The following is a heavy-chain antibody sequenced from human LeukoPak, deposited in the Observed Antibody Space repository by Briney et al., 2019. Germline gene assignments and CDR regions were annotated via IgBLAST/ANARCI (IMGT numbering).Heavy chain of an antibody. CDR2: ISSSSYI. V-gene: IGHV3-21*01. J-gene: IGHJ6*02. Sequence: GGSQRLSCAASGFTFSSYSMNWVRQAPGKGLEWVSSISSSSYIYYADSVKGRFTISRDNAKNSLYLQMNSLRAEDTAVYYCARTMDCSSTSCYLSGYGMDVWGQGTTVTVSS. CDR3: ARTMDCSSTSCYLSGYGMDV. D-gene: IGHD2-2*01. CDR1: GFTFSSYS.